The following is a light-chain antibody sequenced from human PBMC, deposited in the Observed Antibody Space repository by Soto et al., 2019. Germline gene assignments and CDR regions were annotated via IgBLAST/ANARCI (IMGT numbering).Light chain of an antibody. CDR3: QQYGYEPLT. CDR2: GSS. V-gene: IGKV3-20*01. J-gene: IGKJ4*01. Sequence: EIVLTQSPGTLSLSAGQRATLSCRASQNIRSNYVAWYQQKPGQAPRLLIFGSSSTATGIPDRLSASGSGTDFTLTISRLEPEDFAVYYCQQYGYEPLTFGGGTKVDIK. CDR1: QNIRSNY.